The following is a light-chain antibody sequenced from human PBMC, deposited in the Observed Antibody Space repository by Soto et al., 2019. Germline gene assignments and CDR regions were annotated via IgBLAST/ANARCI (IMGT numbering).Light chain of an antibody. J-gene: IGKJ2*01. CDR3: QQYNSYPYT. V-gene: IGKV1-5*01. Sequence: DIQMTQSPSTLSASVGDRVTITCRASQGISSWLAWYQQKPGKAPKLLIYDASSLDSGVPSRFSGSGSGTEFTLTISSLQPDDFADYYCQQYNSYPYTFGRGTKVESK. CDR2: DAS. CDR1: QGISSW.